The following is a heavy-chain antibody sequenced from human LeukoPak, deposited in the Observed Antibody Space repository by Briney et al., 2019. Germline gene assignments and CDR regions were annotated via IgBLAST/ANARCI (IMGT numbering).Heavy chain of an antibody. Sequence: SETLSLTCTVSGGSISSYYWSWLRQPPGKGLEWIGYIYYSGSTYYNPSLKSRVTISVDTSKNQFSLKLSSVTAADTAVYYCAREVYGSGSNFDYWGQGTLVTVSS. J-gene: IGHJ4*02. V-gene: IGHV4-30-4*01. CDR3: AREVYGSGSNFDY. D-gene: IGHD3-10*01. CDR1: GGSISSYY. CDR2: IYYSGST.